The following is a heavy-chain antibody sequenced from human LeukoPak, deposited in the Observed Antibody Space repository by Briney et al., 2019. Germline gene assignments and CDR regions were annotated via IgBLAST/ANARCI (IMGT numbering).Heavy chain of an antibody. CDR2: ISSSSSYI. D-gene: IGHD6-6*01. V-gene: IGHV3-21*01. CDR1: GFTFSSYS. Sequence: PGGSLRLSCAASGFTFSSYSMNWVRQAPGKGLEWVSSISSSSSYIYYADSVKGRFTISRDNAKNSLYLQMNSLRAEDTAVYYCARDNTQYSSSSRALGRWGQGTLVTVSS. CDR3: ARDNTQYSSSSRALGR. J-gene: IGHJ4*02.